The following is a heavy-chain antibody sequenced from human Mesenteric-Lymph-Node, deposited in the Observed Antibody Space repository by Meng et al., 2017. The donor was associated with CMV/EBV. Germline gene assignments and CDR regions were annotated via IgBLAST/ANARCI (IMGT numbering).Heavy chain of an antibody. CDR1: GASVSSTY. V-gene: IGHV4-59*02. J-gene: IGHJ4*02. CDR3: ASSSLASEVFDS. D-gene: IGHD2-21*01. Sequence: GSLRLSCTVSGASVSSTYWNWIRQPPGKGLEWIGYVYASGTSHYNPSPNSRVTMSVDTSKNQISLKMNFVTAADTAVYYCASSSLASEVFDSWGQGTLVTVSS. CDR2: VYASGTS.